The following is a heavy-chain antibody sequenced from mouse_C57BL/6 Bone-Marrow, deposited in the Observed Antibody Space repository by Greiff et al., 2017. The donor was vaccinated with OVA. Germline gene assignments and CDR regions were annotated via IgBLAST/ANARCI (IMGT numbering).Heavy chain of an antibody. J-gene: IGHJ2*01. Sequence: DVKLVESGAELVRPGASVKLSCTASGFNIKDDYMHWVKQRPEQGLEWIGWIDPENGDTEYASKFQGKATITADTSSNTAYLQLSSLTSEDTAVYYCTPYYYGSSYDGYWGQGTTLTVSS. D-gene: IGHD1-1*01. CDR3: TPYYYGSSYDGY. CDR1: GFNIKDDY. CDR2: IDPENGDT. V-gene: IGHV14-4*01.